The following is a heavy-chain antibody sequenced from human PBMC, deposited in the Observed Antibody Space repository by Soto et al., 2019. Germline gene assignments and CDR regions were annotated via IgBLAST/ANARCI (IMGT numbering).Heavy chain of an antibody. CDR2: IGTAGDT. J-gene: IGHJ3*02. CDR3: ARGSYSGYDPASAFDI. V-gene: IGHV3-13*01. Sequence: GGSLRLSCAASGFTFSSYDMHWVRQATGKGLEWVSVIGTAGDTYYPGSVKGRFTISRENAKNSLYLQMNSLRAGDTAVYYCARGSYSGYDPASAFDIWGQGTMVTVSS. D-gene: IGHD5-12*01. CDR1: GFTFSSYD.